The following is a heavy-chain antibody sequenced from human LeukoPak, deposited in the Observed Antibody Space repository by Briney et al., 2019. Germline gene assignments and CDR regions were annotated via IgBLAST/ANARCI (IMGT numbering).Heavy chain of an antibody. CDR2: IKQDGSEK. CDR1: GFTFSNYW. Sequence: GGSLRLSCAASGFTFSNYWMTWVRQAPGKGLEWVANIKQDGSEKYYLDSVRARFTISRDNAKNSLYLQMNSLRVGDTAAYYCAREISSWYRTEGRFDPWGQGTLVTVSS. CDR3: AREISSWYRTEGRFDP. D-gene: IGHD6-13*01. V-gene: IGHV3-7*01. J-gene: IGHJ5*02.